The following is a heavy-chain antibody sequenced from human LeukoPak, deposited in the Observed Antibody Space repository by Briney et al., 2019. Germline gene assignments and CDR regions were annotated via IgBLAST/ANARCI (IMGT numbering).Heavy chain of an antibody. J-gene: IGHJ5*02. CDR3: ARESGPSAGTIFGVAITPFDP. D-gene: IGHD3-3*01. Sequence: GGSLRLSCAASGFTFGSYSMNWVRQAPGKGLEWVSSISSSSSYIYYADSVKGRFTISRDNAKNSLYLQMNSLRAEDTAVYYCARESGPSAGTIFGVAITPFDPWGQGTLVTVSS. V-gene: IGHV3-21*01. CDR2: ISSSSSYI. CDR1: GFTFGSYS.